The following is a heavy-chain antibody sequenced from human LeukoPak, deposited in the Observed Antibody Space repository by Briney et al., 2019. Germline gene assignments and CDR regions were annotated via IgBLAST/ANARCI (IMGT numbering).Heavy chain of an antibody. D-gene: IGHD2-15*01. J-gene: IGHJ5*02. Sequence: SETLSLTCTVSGGSISSSSYYWGWIRQPPGKGLEWIGSIYHSGSTYYNPSLKSRVTISVDTSKNQFSLKLSSVTAADTAVYYCARLVARGSNWFDPWGQGTLVTVSS. V-gene: IGHV4-39*07. CDR1: GGSISSSSYY. CDR3: ARLVARGSNWFDP. CDR2: IYHSGST.